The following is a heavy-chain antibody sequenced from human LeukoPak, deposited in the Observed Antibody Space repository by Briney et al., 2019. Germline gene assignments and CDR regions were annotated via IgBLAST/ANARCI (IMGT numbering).Heavy chain of an antibody. CDR3: ARLGTEYSSSSDY. Sequence: SETLSLTCTVSGGSISSSSYYWGWIRQPPGKGLGWIGCIYYSGSAYYNPSLKRRVTIYLDTSKNQFALKLSSVTAADTAVYYCARLGTEYSSSSDYWGQGTLVTVSS. CDR2: IYYSGSA. J-gene: IGHJ4*02. V-gene: IGHV4-39*01. CDR1: GGSISSSSYY. D-gene: IGHD6-6*01.